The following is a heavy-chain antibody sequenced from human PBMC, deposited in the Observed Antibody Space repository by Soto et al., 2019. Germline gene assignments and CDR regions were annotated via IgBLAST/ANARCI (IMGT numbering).Heavy chain of an antibody. Sequence: QPPGKGLEWIGYVNYSGSTNYNPSLKSRVTISVDTSKNQFSLKLSSVTAADTAVYYCAKAYCGRRTLGGVRSPSFAPRGHGTPVTVSS. D-gene: IGHD1-26*01. J-gene: IGHJ5*02. V-gene: IGHV4-59*12. CDR3: AKAYCGRRTLGGVRSPSFAP. CDR2: VNYSGST.